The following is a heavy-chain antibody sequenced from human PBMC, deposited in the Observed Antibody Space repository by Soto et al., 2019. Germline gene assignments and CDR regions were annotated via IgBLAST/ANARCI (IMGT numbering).Heavy chain of an antibody. Sequence: GGSLRLSCAASGFTFTRYSMNWVRQAPGKGLEWVSSISSTTNYIYYGDSMKGRFTISRDNAKNSLYLEMNSLRAEDTAVYYCARESEDLTSNFDYWGQGTLVTVFS. J-gene: IGHJ4*02. CDR3: ARESEDLTSNFDY. V-gene: IGHV3-21*06. CDR1: GFTFTRYS. CDR2: ISSTTNYI.